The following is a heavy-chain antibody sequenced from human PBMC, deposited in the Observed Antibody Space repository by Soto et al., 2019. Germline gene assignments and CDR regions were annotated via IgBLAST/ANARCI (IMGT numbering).Heavy chain of an antibody. CDR2: ISSSSSYI. Sequence: GGSLRLSCAASGFTFSSYSMNWVRQAPGKGLEWVSSISSSSSYIYYADSVKGRFTISRDNAKNSLYLQMNSLRAEDTAVYYCARDTSGWYSYYYGMDVWGQGTTVTVSS. CDR3: ARDTSGWYSYYYGMDV. D-gene: IGHD6-19*01. J-gene: IGHJ6*02. CDR1: GFTFSSYS. V-gene: IGHV3-21*01.